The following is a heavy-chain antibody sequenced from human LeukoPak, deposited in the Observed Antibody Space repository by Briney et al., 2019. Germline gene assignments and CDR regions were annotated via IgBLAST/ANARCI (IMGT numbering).Heavy chain of an antibody. J-gene: IGHJ4*02. CDR1: GYTFTSYY. CDR3: ARSWAGLFDY. V-gene: IGHV1-46*01. Sequence: APVKVSCKASGYTFTSYYMHWVRQAPGQGLEWMGIINPSGGSTSYAQKFQGRVTMTRDTSTGTVYMELSSLRSEDTAVYYCARSWAGLFDYWGQGTLVTVSS. D-gene: IGHD7-27*01. CDR2: INPSGGST.